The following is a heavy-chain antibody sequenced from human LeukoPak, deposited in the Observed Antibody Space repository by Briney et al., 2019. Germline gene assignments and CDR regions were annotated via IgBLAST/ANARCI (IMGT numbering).Heavy chain of an antibody. J-gene: IGHJ4*02. CDR2: INPNSGGT. CDR1: GYTFTGYY. CDR3: ARGAEFHY. V-gene: IGHV1-2*02. Sequence: ASVTVSCKASGYTFTGYYLHWVRQAPGQGLQWMGWINPNSGGTNFAQKFQGRVTMTRDTSISTAYMELSSLTSDDTAVYYCARGAEFHYWGQGTLVTVSS.